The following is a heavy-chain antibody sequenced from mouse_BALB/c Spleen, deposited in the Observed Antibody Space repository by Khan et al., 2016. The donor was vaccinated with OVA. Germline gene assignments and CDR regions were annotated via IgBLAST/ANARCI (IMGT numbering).Heavy chain of an antibody. CDR1: GYSLTRYG. CDR3: ARSKYLARY. Sequence: VQLVESGPGLVAPSQSLSITCTVYGYSLTRYGVHWVRQPPGKGLEWLGLIWAGGSTNYNWALMSRLSISIDNSKSLVFLIMNSLQTDDTAGYYCARSKYLARYWGQGNKLTVSS. CDR2: IWAGGST. D-gene: IGHD3-3*01. J-gene: IGHJ2*01. V-gene: IGHV2-9*02.